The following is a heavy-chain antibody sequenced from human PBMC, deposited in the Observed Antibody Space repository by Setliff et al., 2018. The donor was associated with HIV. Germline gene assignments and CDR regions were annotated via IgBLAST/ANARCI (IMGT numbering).Heavy chain of an antibody. D-gene: IGHD6-19*01. CDR1: GFTCGDYA. CDR2: ISWNGGSK. J-gene: IGHJ4*02. Sequence: AGGSLRLSCAASGFTCGDYAFHWVRQVTGKGLECVSGISWNGGSKAYADSVKGRFSISRDNANNSLYLLMNSLRPEDTALYYCAKDAGIAVAGPLDLWGQGTLVTVSS. CDR3: AKDAGIAVAGPLDL. V-gene: IGHV3-9*01.